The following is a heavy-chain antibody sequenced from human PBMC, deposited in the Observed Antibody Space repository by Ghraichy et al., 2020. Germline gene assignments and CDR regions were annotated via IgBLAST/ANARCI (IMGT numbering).Heavy chain of an antibody. V-gene: IGHV4-39*01. CDR1: GGSISSSSYY. Sequence: SQTLSLTCSVSGGSISSSSYYWGWIRQPPGKGLEWIANIHYSGRTYYNPSLKSRVTISEDTSKNQFSLKLSSVTAADTAVYYCARPQDMARVSGAFDIWGQGTMVTVSS. CDR2: IHYSGRT. CDR3: ARPQDMARVSGAFDI. J-gene: IGHJ3*02. D-gene: IGHD5-24*01.